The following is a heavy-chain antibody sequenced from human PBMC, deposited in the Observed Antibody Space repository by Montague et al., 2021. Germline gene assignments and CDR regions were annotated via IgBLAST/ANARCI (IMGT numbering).Heavy chain of an antibody. J-gene: IGHJ4*02. CDR2: ILYTGST. CDR1: GGSISSINW. Sequence: SETLSLTCTVTGGSISSINWWSWVRQPPGKGLEWIGEILYTGSTNYNPSLKSRVTISVDKSKNQFSLKLSSVTAADTAVYYCARDNGYCNITSCSPLTYWGQGTLVTVSS. V-gene: IGHV4-4*02. D-gene: IGHD2-2*03. CDR3: ARDNGYCNITSCSPLTY.